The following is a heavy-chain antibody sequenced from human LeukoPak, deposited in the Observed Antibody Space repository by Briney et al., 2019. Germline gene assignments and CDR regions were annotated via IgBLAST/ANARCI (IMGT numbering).Heavy chain of an antibody. CDR3: ATVLLIVVGYHDAFDI. D-gene: IGHD3-22*01. V-gene: IGHV1-2*02. J-gene: IGHJ3*02. CDR2: INPNSGGT. Sequence: ASVKVSCKASGYTFTGYYMHWVRQAPGQGLEWMGWINPNSGGTNYAQKFQGRVTMTRDTSISTAYMELSRLRSEDTAVYYCATVLLIVVGYHDAFDIWGQGTMVTVSS. CDR1: GYTFTGYY.